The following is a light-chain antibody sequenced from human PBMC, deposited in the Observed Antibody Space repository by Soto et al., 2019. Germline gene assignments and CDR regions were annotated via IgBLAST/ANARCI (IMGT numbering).Light chain of an antibody. CDR3: QQYGGSPIT. Sequence: EVALTQSPATLSVSPGEGATLSCRASQSINTLLAWYQQKPGQAPRLLIYDASTRATGIPARVSGSGSGTDFTLTISSLEPEDFALYYCQQYGGSPITFGQGTRLEI. CDR1: QSINTL. J-gene: IGKJ5*01. CDR2: DAS. V-gene: IGKV3D-15*01.